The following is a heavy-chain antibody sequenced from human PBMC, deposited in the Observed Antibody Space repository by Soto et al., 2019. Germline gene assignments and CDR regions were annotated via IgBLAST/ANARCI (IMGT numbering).Heavy chain of an antibody. Sequence: KTSETLSLTCAVYGGSFSGYYWSWIRQPPGKGLEWIGEINHSGSTNYNPSLKSRVTISVDTSKNQFSLKLSSVTAADTAVYYCARVAYCSSTSCPTYYYGMDVWGQGTTVTVSS. D-gene: IGHD2-2*01. J-gene: IGHJ6*02. CDR3: ARVAYCSSTSCPTYYYGMDV. CDR2: INHSGST. CDR1: GGSFSGYY. V-gene: IGHV4-34*01.